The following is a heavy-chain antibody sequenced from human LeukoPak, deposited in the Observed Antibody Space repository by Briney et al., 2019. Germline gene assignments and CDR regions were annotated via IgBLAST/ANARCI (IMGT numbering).Heavy chain of an antibody. D-gene: IGHD2-2*01. CDR1: GFTFSSYV. CDR2: LTSSSDTT. V-gene: IGHV3-23*01. CDR3: ARDLPPAPWNGVDV. Sequence: GESLRLSCAASGFTFSSYVMSWVRQAPGKGLEWVAALTSSSDTTYYGDSVKGRFTISRDNSKDTLYLQMNSLRPEDTAVYYCARDLPPAPWNGVDVWGQGTTVTVSS. J-gene: IGHJ6*02.